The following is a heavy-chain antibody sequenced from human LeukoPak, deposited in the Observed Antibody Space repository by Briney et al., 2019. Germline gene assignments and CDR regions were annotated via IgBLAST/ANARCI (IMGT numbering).Heavy chain of an antibody. J-gene: IGHJ4*02. V-gene: IGHV3-21*01. CDR3: SRDFNGRNDF. D-gene: IGHD1-14*01. Sequence: PGGSLRLSCAASGFTFSSYSMNWVRQAPGKGLEWVSSISSSSSYIYYADSVKGRFTISRDNAKNTLSLEMNSLGDEDTAVYYCSRDFNGRNDFWGQGTLVTVSS. CDR2: ISSSSSYI. CDR1: GFTFSSYS.